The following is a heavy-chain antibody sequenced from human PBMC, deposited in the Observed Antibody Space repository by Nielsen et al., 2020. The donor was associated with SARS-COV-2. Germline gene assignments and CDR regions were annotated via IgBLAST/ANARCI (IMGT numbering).Heavy chain of an antibody. D-gene: IGHD3-3*01. CDR2: IYYSGST. CDR3: AGAARITIFGVVTHFDY. V-gene: IGHV4-30-4*01. J-gene: IGHJ4*02. CDR1: GGSISSGDYY. Sequence: SETLSLTYTVSGGSISSGDYYWSWIRQPPGKGLEWIGYIYYSGSTYYNPSLKSRVTISVDTSKNQFSLKLSSVTAADTAVYYCAGAARITIFGVVTHFDYWGQGTLVTVSS.